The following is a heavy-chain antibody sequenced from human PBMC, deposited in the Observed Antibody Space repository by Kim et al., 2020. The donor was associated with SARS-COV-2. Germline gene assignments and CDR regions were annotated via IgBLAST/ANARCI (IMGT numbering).Heavy chain of an antibody. J-gene: IGHJ4*02. CDR3: ARHSSYYDSSGYSPFDY. CDR2: IYPGDSDT. Sequence: GESLKISSKGSGYSFTSYWIGWVRQMPGKGLEWMGIIYPGDSDTRYSPSFQGQVTISADKSISTAYLQWSSLKASDTAMYYCARHSSYYDSSGYSPFDYWGQGTLVTVSS. D-gene: IGHD3-22*01. CDR1: GYSFTSYW. V-gene: IGHV5-51*01.